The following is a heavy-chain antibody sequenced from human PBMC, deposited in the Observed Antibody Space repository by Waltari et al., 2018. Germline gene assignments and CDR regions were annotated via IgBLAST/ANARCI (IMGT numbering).Heavy chain of an antibody. Sequence: QVQLQESGPGLVKPSETLSLTCTVSGGSISSYYWSWIRQPPGKGLEWIGYIYYSGSTNYSPSLKSRVTISVDTSKNQFSLKLSSVTAADTAVYYCASLGEPMDYWGQGTLVTVSS. CDR2: IYYSGST. V-gene: IGHV4-59*01. D-gene: IGHD3-16*01. J-gene: IGHJ4*02. CDR3: ASLGEPMDY. CDR1: GGSISSYY.